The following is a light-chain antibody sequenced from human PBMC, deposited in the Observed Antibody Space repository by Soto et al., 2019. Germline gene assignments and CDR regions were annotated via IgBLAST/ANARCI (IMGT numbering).Light chain of an antibody. J-gene: IGKJ4*01. V-gene: IGKV3-20*01. CDR2: GAS. CDR3: QQYGSSPPLT. Sequence: EIVMTQSPATLSVSPGERATLSCRASQTVSSSHLAWYQQKPGQAPRLLIYGASSRATGIPDRFSGSGSGTDFTLTISRLEPEDFVVYYCQQYGSSPPLTFGGGTKVDIK. CDR1: QTVSSSH.